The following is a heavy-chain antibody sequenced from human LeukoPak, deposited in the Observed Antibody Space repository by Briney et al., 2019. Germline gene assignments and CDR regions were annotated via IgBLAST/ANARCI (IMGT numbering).Heavy chain of an antibody. CDR1: GFTFSSYG. Sequence: GRSLRLSCAASGFTFSSYGMHWVRQAPGKGLEWVAVIWSDGSNKYCADSVKGRFTISRDNSKNTLYLQMNSLRAEDTAVYYCARDPVGYLGYFDYWGQGTLVTVSS. CDR3: ARDPVGYLGYFDY. D-gene: IGHD5-12*01. V-gene: IGHV3-33*01. CDR2: IWSDGSNK. J-gene: IGHJ4*02.